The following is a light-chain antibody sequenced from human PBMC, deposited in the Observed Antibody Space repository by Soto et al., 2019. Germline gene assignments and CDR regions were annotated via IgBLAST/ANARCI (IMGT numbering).Light chain of an antibody. CDR2: GAS. Sequence: EIVLTQSPGTLSLSPGERATISCRASQSVSSSYLAWYQQKPGQAPRLLIYGASSRATGIPDRFSGSGSGKDFTLTFSRLEPEDFAVYYCQQYGSSPRTFGQGTKVDIK. CDR3: QQYGSSPRT. V-gene: IGKV3-20*01. CDR1: QSVSSSY. J-gene: IGKJ1*01.